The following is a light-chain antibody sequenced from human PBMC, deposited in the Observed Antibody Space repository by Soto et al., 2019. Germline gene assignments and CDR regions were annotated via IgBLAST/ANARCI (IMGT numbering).Light chain of an antibody. Sequence: QSALTQPASVSGSPGQSITISCTGTSSDVGAYNYVSWYQHHPGKAPKLMIYEVTNRPSGVSNRFSGSKSGNTASLTISGLQAEDEADYYCGVWDSSLTTYVFGPGTKVTVL. J-gene: IGLJ1*01. CDR2: EVT. V-gene: IGLV2-14*01. CDR1: SSDVGAYNY. CDR3: GVWDSSLTTYV.